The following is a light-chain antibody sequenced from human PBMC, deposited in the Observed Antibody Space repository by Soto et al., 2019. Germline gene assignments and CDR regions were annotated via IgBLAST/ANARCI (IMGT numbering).Light chain of an antibody. J-gene: IGLJ3*02. V-gene: IGLV1-47*01. CDR3: ATWADGLNWV. CDR1: NSNIGRNH. Sequence: QSVLTQPPSASGTPGQRVIVSCSGSNSNIGRNHVYWYQQLPGTAPKLLIHTTSARPSGVPDRFSGSKSGTSASLTISGLRSDDEADYYCATWADGLNWVFGGGTKVTVL. CDR2: TTS.